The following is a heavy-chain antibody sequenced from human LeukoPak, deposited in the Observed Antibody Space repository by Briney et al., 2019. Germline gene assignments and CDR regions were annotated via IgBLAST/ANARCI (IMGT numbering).Heavy chain of an antibody. J-gene: IGHJ6*02. Sequence: SETLSLTCTVSGGSISSGDYYWSWIRQPPGKGLEWIGNIYYSGSTYYNPSLKSRVTISVDTSKNQFSLRLSSVTAADAAVYYCARDPSYYDSSGYYYGMDVWGQGTTVTVSS. CDR1: GGSISSGDYY. D-gene: IGHD3-22*01. V-gene: IGHV4-30-4*01. CDR2: IYYSGST. CDR3: ARDPSYYDSSGYYYGMDV.